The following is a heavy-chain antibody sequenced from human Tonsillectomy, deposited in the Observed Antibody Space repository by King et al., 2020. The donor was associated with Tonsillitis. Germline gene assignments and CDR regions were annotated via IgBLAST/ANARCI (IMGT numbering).Heavy chain of an antibody. CDR1: GGSISSGDYY. J-gene: IGHJ4*02. V-gene: IGHV4-30-4*01. D-gene: IGHD3-9*01. CDR2: IYYSGST. CDR3: ARGEASRYYDILTGYYLLPDY. Sequence: QLQESGPGLVKPSQTLSLTCTVSGGSISSGDYYWSWIRQPPGKGLEWIGYIYYSGSTYYNPSLKSRVTISVDTTKNQFSLKLSSVTAADTAVYYCARGEASRYYDILTGYYLLPDYWGQGTLVTVSS.